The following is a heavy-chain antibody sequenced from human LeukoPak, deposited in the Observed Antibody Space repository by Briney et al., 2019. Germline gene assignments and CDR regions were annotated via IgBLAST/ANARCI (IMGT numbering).Heavy chain of an antibody. V-gene: IGHV3-23*01. J-gene: IGHJ3*02. Sequence: GGSLRLSCAASGFTFTTHAMSWVRQAPGKGLEVVSVSGGRGGTTYYADSVKGRFTISRDNSKNTLYLQMNSLRAEDTAVYCCAKDRPDIGVAGSNDAFDIWGQGTMVTVSS. D-gene: IGHD6-19*01. CDR1: GFTFTTHA. CDR3: AKDRPDIGVAGSNDAFDI. CDR2: SGGRGGTT.